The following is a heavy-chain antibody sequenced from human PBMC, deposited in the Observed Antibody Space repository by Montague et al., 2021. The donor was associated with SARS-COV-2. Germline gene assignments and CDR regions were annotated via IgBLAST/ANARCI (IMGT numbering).Heavy chain of an antibody. V-gene: IGHV3-74*01. Sequence: SLRLSCAASGFTFSSYWMHWVRQAPGKGLVWVSRIDTHGSTTNYXDSVKGRFTISRDNAKNTLYLQMNSLRAEDTAVYYCARGENHAFDIWGQGTMVTVSS. CDR2: IDTHGSTT. CDR3: ARGENHAFDI. D-gene: IGHD1-14*01. J-gene: IGHJ3*02. CDR1: GFTFSSYW.